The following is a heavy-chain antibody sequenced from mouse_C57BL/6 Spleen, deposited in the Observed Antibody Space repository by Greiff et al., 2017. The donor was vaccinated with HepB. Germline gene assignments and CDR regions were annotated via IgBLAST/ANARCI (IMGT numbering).Heavy chain of an antibody. CDR2: IYPRDGST. CDR1: GYTFTSYD. CDR3: ARGGYASWFAY. J-gene: IGHJ3*01. Sequence: QVQLQQSGPELVKSGASVKLSCKASGYTFTSYDINWVKQRPGQGLEWIGWIYPRDGSTKYNEKFKGKATLTVDTSSSTAYMELHSLTSEDSAVYFCARGGYASWFAYWGQGTLVTVSA. D-gene: IGHD2-2*01. V-gene: IGHV1-85*01.